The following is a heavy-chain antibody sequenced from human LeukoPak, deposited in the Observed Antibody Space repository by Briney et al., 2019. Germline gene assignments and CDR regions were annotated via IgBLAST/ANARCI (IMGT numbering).Heavy chain of an antibody. CDR2: IYYSGST. V-gene: IGHV4-59*01. CDR1: GGSISSYY. J-gene: IGHJ3*02. D-gene: IGHD6-13*01. Sequence: PSETLSLTCTVSGGSISSYYWSWIRQPPGKGLEWIGYIYYSGSTNYNPSLKSRVTISVDTSKNQFSLKLSSVTAADMAVYYCASLYSSSWYDAFDIWGQGTMVTVSS. CDR3: ASLYSSSWYDAFDI.